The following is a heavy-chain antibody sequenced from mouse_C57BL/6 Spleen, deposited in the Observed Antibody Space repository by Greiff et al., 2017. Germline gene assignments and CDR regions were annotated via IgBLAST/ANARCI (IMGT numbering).Heavy chain of an antibody. D-gene: IGHD1-1*01. CDR1: GYAFSSYW. V-gene: IGHV1-80*01. CDR3: ARSITTVVDFDV. J-gene: IGHJ1*03. Sequence: QVQLKQSGAELVKPGASVKISCKASGYAFSSYWMNWVKQRPGKGLEWIGQIYPGDGDTNYNGKFKGKATLTADKSSSTAYMQLSSLTSEDSAVYFCARSITTVVDFDVWGTGTTVTVSS. CDR2: IYPGDGDT.